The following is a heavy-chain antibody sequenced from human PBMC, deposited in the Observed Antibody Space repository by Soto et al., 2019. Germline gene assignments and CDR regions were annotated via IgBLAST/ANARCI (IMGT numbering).Heavy chain of an antibody. Sequence: QVQVVESGGGVVQPGRSLRLSCAASGFTFNTYGMHWVRQAPGKGLEWLAFISYDGSKKYYSDSVEGRFTISRDNSRTTLYLQMNSLRAEDTAVYYCAKGGSSSSLDNWSQGTLVTVSS. V-gene: IGHV3-30*18. J-gene: IGHJ4*02. CDR2: ISYDGSKK. CDR3: AKGGSSSSLDN. CDR1: GFTFNTYG. D-gene: IGHD6-6*01.